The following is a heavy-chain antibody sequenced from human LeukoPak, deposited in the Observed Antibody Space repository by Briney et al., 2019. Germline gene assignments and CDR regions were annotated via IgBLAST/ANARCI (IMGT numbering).Heavy chain of an antibody. J-gene: IGHJ5*02. CDR2: INHSGST. D-gene: IGHD1-26*01. CDR1: GGSFSGYY. Sequence: SETLSLTCAVYGGSFSGYYWSWIRQPPGKGLEWIGGINHSGSTNYNPSLKSRVTISVDTSKNQFSLKLSSVTAADTAVYYCARGRGSYYPAWGQGTLVTVSS. CDR3: ARGRGSYYPA. V-gene: IGHV4-34*01.